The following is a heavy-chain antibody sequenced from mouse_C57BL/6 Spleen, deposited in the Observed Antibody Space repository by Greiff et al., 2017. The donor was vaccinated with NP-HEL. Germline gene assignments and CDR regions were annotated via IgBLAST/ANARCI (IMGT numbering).Heavy chain of an antibody. J-gene: IGHJ2*01. D-gene: IGHD1-1*01. CDR1: GYSITSGYY. Sequence: VQLKQSGPGLVKPSQSLSLTCSVTGYSITSGYYWNWIRQFPGNKLEWMGYISYDGSNNYNPSLKNRISITRDTSKNQFFLKLNSVTTEDTATYYCARDPYEDYFDYWGQGTTLTVSS. V-gene: IGHV3-6*01. CDR2: ISYDGSN. CDR3: ARDPYEDYFDY.